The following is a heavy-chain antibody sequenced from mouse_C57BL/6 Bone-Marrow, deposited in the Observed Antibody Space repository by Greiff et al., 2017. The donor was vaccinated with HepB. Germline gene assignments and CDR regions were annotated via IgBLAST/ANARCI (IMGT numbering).Heavy chain of an antibody. D-gene: IGHD2-4*01. CDR3: ARSYYDYGRDYFDY. J-gene: IGHJ2*01. V-gene: IGHV2-2*01. CDR2: IWSGGST. CDR1: GFSLTSYG. Sequence: QVHVKQSGPGLVQPSQSLSITCTVSGFSLTSYGVHWVRQSPGKGLEWLGVIWSGGSTDYNAAFISRLSISKDNSKSQVFFKMNSLQADDTAIYYCARSYYDYGRDYFDYWGQGTTLTVSS.